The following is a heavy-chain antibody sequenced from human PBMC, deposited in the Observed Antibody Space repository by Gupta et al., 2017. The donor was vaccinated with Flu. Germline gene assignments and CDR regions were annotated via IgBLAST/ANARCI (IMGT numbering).Heavy chain of an antibody. Sequence: WVRQAPGQGLEWMGRINPNSGGTNYAQKFQGRVTMTRDTSISTAYMELSRLRSDDTAVYYCARARATTGMDVWGKGTTVTVSS. J-gene: IGHJ6*04. CDR3: ARARATTGMDV. V-gene: IGHV1-2*06. CDR2: INPNSGGT.